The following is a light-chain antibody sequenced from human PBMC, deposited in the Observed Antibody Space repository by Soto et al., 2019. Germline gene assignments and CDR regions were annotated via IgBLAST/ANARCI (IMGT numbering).Light chain of an antibody. V-gene: IGKV3-20*01. CDR1: QTVSITY. Sequence: VFTQSPRTLSLSPGESATLSCRASQTVSITYLTWYQQKPGQAPRLLIFGASKRATGIPDRFSGSGSGRDFTLTISGLEPEDFAVYYCQQYGSSPLISFGQGTRLEIK. J-gene: IGKJ5*01. CDR2: GAS. CDR3: QQYGSSPLIS.